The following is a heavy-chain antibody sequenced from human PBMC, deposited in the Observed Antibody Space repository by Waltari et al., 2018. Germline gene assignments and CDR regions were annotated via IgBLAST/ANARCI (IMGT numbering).Heavy chain of an antibody. CDR2: IYSSGST. V-gene: IGHV4-4*07. Sequence: QVQLQESGPGLVKPSETLSLTCSVSGGSIRSYYWSWIRQPAGKGLEWIGRIYSSGSTNHHPPPKSRPTMSVDTAKNPVSLKPTSGTGADTARYFRSRGDNSYYFLDYFDYWGQGTLVTVSS. CDR1: GGSIRSYY. CDR3: SRGDNSYYFLDYFDY. D-gene: IGHD3-10*01. J-gene: IGHJ4*02.